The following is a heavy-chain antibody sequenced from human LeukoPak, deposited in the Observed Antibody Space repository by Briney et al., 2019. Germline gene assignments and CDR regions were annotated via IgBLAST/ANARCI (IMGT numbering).Heavy chain of an antibody. CDR1: GGTFSSYA. V-gene: IGHV1-69*13. D-gene: IGHD3-22*01. J-gene: IGHJ4*02. CDR2: IIPMFSTT. Sequence: SVKVSCKTSGGTFSSYAISWVRQAPGQGLEWMGGIIPMFSTTFYAQKFQGRVTITADESTSTAYMELSSLRSEDTAVYYCASTYYDSSGYYVYFYWGQGTLVTVSS. CDR3: ASTYYDSSGYYVYFY.